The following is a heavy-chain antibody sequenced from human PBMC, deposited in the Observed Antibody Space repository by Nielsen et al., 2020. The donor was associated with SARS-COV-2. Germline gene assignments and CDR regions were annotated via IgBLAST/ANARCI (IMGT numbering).Heavy chain of an antibody. CDR1: GFTFSNAW. J-gene: IGHJ4*02. CDR3: TPWYSGSYTGPFDY. CDR2: IKSKTDGGTT. Sequence: GGSLRLSCAASGFTFSNAWMSWVCQAPGKGLEWVGRIKSKTDGGTTDYAAPVKGRFTISRDDSKNTLYLQMNSLKTEDTTVYYCTPWYSGSYTGPFDYWGQGTLGTVSS. V-gene: IGHV3-15*01. D-gene: IGHD1-26*01.